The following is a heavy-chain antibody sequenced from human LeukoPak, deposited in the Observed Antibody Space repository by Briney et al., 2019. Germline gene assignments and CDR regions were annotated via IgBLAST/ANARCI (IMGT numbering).Heavy chain of an antibody. CDR1: GFTFSSYA. D-gene: IGHD6-19*01. J-gene: IGHJ6*02. CDR2: ISGSGGST. Sequence: GGSLRLSCAASGFTFSSYAMSWVRQAPGKGLEWVSAISGSGGSTYYADSVKGRFTISRDNSKNTLYLQMNSLRAEDTAVYYCAKAKTKTSGWSGNYGMDVWGQGTTVTVSS. V-gene: IGHV3-23*01. CDR3: AKAKTKTSGWSGNYGMDV.